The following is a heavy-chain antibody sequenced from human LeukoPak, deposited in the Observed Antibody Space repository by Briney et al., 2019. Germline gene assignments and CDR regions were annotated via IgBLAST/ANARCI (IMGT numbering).Heavy chain of an antibody. J-gene: IGHJ4*02. Sequence: ASVRVSCKTSGYSFTDYYIHWVRQAPGQGLEWMGWINTKSGRTSSAQKFQGRVTMTGDTSINTASMEPTSLTSGDAAVYYCARVPIEWSNLYFDYWGQGTHVTVSS. CDR2: INTKSGRT. CDR3: ARVPIEWSNLYFDY. D-gene: IGHD2-8*01. V-gene: IGHV1-2*02. CDR1: GYSFTDYY.